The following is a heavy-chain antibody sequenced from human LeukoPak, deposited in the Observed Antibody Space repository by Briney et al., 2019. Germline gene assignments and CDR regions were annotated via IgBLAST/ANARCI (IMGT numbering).Heavy chain of an antibody. Sequence: ASVKVSCKASGGTFSTYAITWVRQAPGQGLEWMGWMNPNSGNTGYAQKFQGRVTITRNTSISTAYMELSSLRSEDTAVYYCARGGGDIDDFDYWGQGTLVTVSS. CDR1: GGTFSTYA. CDR3: ARGGGDIDDFDY. D-gene: IGHD3-16*01. V-gene: IGHV1-8*03. J-gene: IGHJ4*02. CDR2: MNPNSGNT.